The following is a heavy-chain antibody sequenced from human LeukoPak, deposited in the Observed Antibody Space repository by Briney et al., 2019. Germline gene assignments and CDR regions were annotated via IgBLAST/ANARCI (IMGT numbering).Heavy chain of an antibody. Sequence: SQTLSLTCTVSGGSISSGSYYWSWIRQPAGKGLEWIGRIYTSGSTNYNPSLKSRVTISVDTSKNQFSLKLSSVTAADTAVYYCARDVVGLRFLEWSHYYYYGMDVWGQGTTVTVSS. CDR3: ARDVVGLRFLEWSHYYYYGMDV. CDR2: IYTSGST. D-gene: IGHD3-3*01. V-gene: IGHV4-61*02. J-gene: IGHJ6*02. CDR1: GGSISSGSYY.